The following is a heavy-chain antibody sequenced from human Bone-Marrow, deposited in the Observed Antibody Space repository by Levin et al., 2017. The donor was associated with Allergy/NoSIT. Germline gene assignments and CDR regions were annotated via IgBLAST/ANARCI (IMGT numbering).Heavy chain of an antibody. CDR3: ARDGVCSGGSCYPLEFDY. CDR2: ISSSSSTI. CDR1: GFTFSSYS. D-gene: IGHD2-15*01. Sequence: GGSLRLSCAASGFTFSSYSMNWVRQAPGKGLEWVSYISSSSSTIYYADSVKGRFTISRDNAKNSLYLQMNSLRDEDTAVYYCARDGVCSGGSCYPLEFDYWGQGTLVTVSS. V-gene: IGHV3-48*02. J-gene: IGHJ4*02.